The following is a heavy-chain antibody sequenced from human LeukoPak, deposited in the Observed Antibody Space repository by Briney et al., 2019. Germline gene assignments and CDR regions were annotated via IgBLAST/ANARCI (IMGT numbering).Heavy chain of an antibody. CDR2: INPNSGGT. Sequence: ASVKVSCKASGYTFTGYYMHWVRQAPGQGLEWMGWINPNSGGTNYAQKFQGWVTMTRDTSISTAYMELSRLRSDDTAVYYCARVRKYDFWSGYSLGPYYYGMDVWGQGTTVTVSS. V-gene: IGHV1-2*04. D-gene: IGHD3-3*01. CDR1: GYTFTGYY. J-gene: IGHJ6*02. CDR3: ARVRKYDFWSGYSLGPYYYGMDV.